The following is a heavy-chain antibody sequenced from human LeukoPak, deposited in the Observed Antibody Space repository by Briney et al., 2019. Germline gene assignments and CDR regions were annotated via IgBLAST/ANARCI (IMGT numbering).Heavy chain of an antibody. CDR3: ARHDSSSWATSDY. J-gene: IGHJ4*02. V-gene: IGHV5-51*01. CDR1: GYSFTSYW. CDR2: IYPDDSDT. Sequence: GESLKISCKGSGYSFTSYWIAWVRQMPGKGLEWMGIIYPDDSDTRYSPSFQGQVTISADKSISTAHLQWGSLKASDTAVFYCARHDSSSWATSDYWGQGTLVTVSS. D-gene: IGHD6-13*01.